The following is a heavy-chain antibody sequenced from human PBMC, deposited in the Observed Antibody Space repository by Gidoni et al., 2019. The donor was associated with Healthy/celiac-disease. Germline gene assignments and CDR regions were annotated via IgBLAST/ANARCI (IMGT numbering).Heavy chain of an antibody. CDR3: ARGLSGGYIVWFDP. J-gene: IGHJ5*02. CDR1: GGSISRYY. Sequence: QVQLQESGPGLVKPSETLSLTCTVSGGSISRYYWSWIRQPPGKGLEGIGYIYYRGGTNYNPSLKSRVTISVETSKNQFSLKLSSVTAADTAVYYCARGLSGGYIVWFDPWGQGTLVTVSS. CDR2: IYYRGGT. V-gene: IGHV4-59*01. D-gene: IGHD5-12*01.